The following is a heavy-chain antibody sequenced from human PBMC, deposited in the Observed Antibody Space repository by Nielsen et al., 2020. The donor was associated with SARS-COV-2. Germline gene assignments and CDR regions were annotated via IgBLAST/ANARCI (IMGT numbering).Heavy chain of an antibody. CDR3: ARDGYSGSYLGY. D-gene: IGHD1-26*01. CDR1: VFTFCDFI. J-gene: IGHJ4*02. CDR2: LSLTSATS. V-gene: IGHV3-48*04. Sequence: LNISCAASVFTFCDFIINCVRQSPGKGLEWVSYLSLTSATSLYAKSVKGRFTISRDNAKHSLYLQLDDLRPEDTALYYCARDGYSGSYLGYWGQGTLVTVSS.